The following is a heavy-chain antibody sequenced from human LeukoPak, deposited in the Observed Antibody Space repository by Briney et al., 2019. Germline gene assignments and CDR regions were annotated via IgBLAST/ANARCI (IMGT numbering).Heavy chain of an antibody. CDR3: ARMTPTPLRYFDWFYPGKENYFDY. J-gene: IGHJ4*02. V-gene: IGHV1-2*02. Sequence: ASVKVSCKASGYTFTGYYMHWVRQAPGQGLEWMGWINPNSGGTNYAQKFQGRVTMTRDTSISTAYMELSRLRSDDTAVYYCARMTPTPLRYFDWFYPGKENYFDYWGRGTLVTVSS. CDR1: GYTFTGYY. CDR2: INPNSGGT. D-gene: IGHD3-9*01.